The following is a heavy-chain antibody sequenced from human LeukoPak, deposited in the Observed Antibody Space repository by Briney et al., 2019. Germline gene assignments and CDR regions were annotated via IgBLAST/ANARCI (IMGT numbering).Heavy chain of an antibody. V-gene: IGHV3-21*01. Sequence: PGGSLRLSCAASGFTFSSYSMNWVRQAPGKGLEWVSSISSSSSYIYYADSVKGRYTISRDNAKNSLYLQMNSLRAEDTAVYYCARDAVVATDYWGQGTLVTVSS. CDR2: ISSSSSYI. CDR1: GFTFSSYS. D-gene: IGHD2-15*01. CDR3: ARDAVVATDY. J-gene: IGHJ4*02.